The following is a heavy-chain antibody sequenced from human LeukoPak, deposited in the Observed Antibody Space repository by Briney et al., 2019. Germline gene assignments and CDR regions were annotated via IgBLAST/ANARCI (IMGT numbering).Heavy chain of an antibody. CDR1: GYSISSGYY. CDR2: FHHPGTT. J-gene: IGHJ4*02. V-gene: IGHV4-38-2*02. D-gene: IGHD1-20*01. CDR3: ARDPGHTANWNYFDY. Sequence: SETLSLTCAVSGYSISSGYYWGWIRQPPGKGLEWIGTFHHPGTTYYNPSLSSRVTISVDTSKNQFSLRLNPVTAADTAVYFCARDPGHTANWNYFDYWGQGALVTVSS.